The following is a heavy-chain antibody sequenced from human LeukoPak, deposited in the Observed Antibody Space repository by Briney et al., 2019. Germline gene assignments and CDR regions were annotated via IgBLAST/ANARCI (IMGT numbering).Heavy chain of an antibody. CDR2: IKQDGSQR. CDR1: GFTFSDYW. Sequence: GGSLRLSCTASGFTFSDYWMTWVRQAPGKGPEWVANIKQDGSQRYYVDSVRGRFTISRDNAKNSLFLQMNSLRVEDTAVYYCAREEAYCTGDCSPAWGQGTLVTVSS. V-gene: IGHV3-7*01. J-gene: IGHJ5*02. D-gene: IGHD2-21*02. CDR3: AREEAYCTGDCSPA.